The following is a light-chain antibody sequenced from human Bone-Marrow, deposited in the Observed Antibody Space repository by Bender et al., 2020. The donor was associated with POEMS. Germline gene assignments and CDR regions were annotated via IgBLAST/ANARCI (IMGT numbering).Light chain of an antibody. V-gene: IGLV3-1*01. CDR3: QLCDVSGDHPFVV. CDR2: KDS. CDR1: ELGDKL. J-gene: IGLJ2*01. Sequence: SYELTQPPSVSVSPGQPASITCSGDELGDKLAFWFQQKAGQSPLLVIYKDSKRPSGIPERFSGSNSGNTATLTISSVEAGDEADYYCQLCDVSGDHPFVVFGGGTKLTVL.